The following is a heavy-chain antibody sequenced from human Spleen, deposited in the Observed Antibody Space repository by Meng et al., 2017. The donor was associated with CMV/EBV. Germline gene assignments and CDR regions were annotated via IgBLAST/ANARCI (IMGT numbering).Heavy chain of an antibody. CDR2: IDIDGRDI. CDR3: TRGLEEYLGWEMGY. V-gene: IGHV3-74*03. D-gene: IGHD2/OR15-2a*01. CDR1: GFTVSSNY. J-gene: IGHJ4*02. Sequence: QLVGSGGGLVQPGGSLSLSCAASGFTVSSNYMSWVRQAPGKGLEWVSRIDIDGRDITYADSVKGRFTISRDTAKNTLYLEMNSLRVEDTAVYYCTRGLEEYLGWEMGYWGQGTLVTVSS.